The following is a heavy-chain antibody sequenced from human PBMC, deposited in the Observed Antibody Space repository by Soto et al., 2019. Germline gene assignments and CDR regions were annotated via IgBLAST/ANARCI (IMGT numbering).Heavy chain of an antibody. CDR3: ARGHKYYFDY. CDR2: IYHSGST. CDR1: GGSISSGGYS. V-gene: IGHV4-30-2*01. Sequence: NPSETLSLTCAVSGGSISSGGYSWSWIRQPPGKGLEWIGYIYHSGSTYYNPSLKSRVTISVDRSKNQFSLKLSSVTAADTAVYYCARGHKYYFDYWGQGTLVTVSS. J-gene: IGHJ4*02.